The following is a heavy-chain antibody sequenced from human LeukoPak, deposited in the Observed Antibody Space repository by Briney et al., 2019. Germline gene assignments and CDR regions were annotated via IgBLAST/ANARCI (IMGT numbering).Heavy chain of an antibody. CDR1: GFTFSSYS. V-gene: IGHV3-21*04. D-gene: IGHD3-3*01. Sequence: PGGSLRLSCAASGFTFSSYSMNWVRQAPGKGLEWVSSISSSSSYIYYADSVKGRFTISRDNAKNSLYLQMNSLRSEDTAVYYCASAHAHDFWSGYYFDYWGQGTLVTVSS. CDR3: ASAHAHDFWSGYYFDY. CDR2: ISSSSSYI. J-gene: IGHJ4*02.